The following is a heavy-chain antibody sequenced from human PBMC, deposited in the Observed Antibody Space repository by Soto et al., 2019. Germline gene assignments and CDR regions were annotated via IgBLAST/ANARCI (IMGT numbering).Heavy chain of an antibody. CDR2: IYYSGST. D-gene: IGHD4-17*01. CDR1: GGSITSGGYY. CDR3: ARDRDYGGNSVLDYYGMDV. V-gene: IGHV4-31*03. J-gene: IGHJ6*02. Sequence: SDTLSLTCTLSGGSITSGGYYWISIRQHPGKGLGWIGYIYYSGSTYYNPSLKSRVTISVDTSKNQFSLKLSSVTAADTAVYYCARDRDYGGNSVLDYYGMDVWGQGTTVT.